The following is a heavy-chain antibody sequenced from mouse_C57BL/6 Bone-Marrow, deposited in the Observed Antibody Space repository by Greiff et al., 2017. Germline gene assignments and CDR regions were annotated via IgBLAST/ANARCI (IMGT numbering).Heavy chain of an antibody. V-gene: IGHV1-18*01. J-gene: IGHJ2*01. CDR3: ARPHRSTMIIYFDY. D-gene: IGHD2-4*01. Sequence: DVQLQESGPELVKPGASVKIPCKASGYTFTDYNMDWVKQSHGKSLEWIGDINPNNGGTIYNQKFKGKATLTVDKSSSTAYMELRSLTSEDTAVYYCARPHRSTMIIYFDYWGQGTTLTVSS. CDR1: GYTFTDYN. CDR2: INPNNGGT.